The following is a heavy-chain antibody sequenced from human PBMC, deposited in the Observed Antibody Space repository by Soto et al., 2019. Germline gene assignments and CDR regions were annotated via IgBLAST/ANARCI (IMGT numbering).Heavy chain of an antibody. Sequence: PGGALRLFCTASGFTFGDDAMSWVRQAPGKGLEWVGFIRSKAYGGTTEYAASVKGRFTISRDDSKSIAYLQMNSLKTEDTAVYYCTRDAYSSRRNDYWGQGTLVTVSS. D-gene: IGHD6-13*01. CDR1: GFTFGDDA. CDR2: IRSKAYGGTT. CDR3: TRDAYSSRRNDY. V-gene: IGHV3-49*04. J-gene: IGHJ4*02.